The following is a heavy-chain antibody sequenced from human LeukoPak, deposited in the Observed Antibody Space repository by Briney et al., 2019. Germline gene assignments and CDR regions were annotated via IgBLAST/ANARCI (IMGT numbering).Heavy chain of an antibody. D-gene: IGHD6-13*01. CDR2: IYHSGST. CDR3: ARGAAYVAAAGTRWFDP. Sequence: SETLSLTCTVSGYSISSGYYWGWIRQPPGQGLEWIGSIYHSGSTYYNPSLKSRVTISVDTSKNQFSLKLSSVTAADTAVYYCARGAAYVAAAGTRWFDPWGQGTLVTVSS. V-gene: IGHV4-38-2*02. J-gene: IGHJ5*02. CDR1: GYSISSGYY.